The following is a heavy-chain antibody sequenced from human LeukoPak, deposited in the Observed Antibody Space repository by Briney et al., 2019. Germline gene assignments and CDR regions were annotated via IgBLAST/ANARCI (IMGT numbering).Heavy chain of an antibody. CDR2: ISPDGSTT. CDR1: GFTFSRYW. J-gene: IGHJ4*02. V-gene: IGHV3-74*03. Sequence: GGSLRLSCAASGFTFSRYWMHWVRQAPGKGLMWVSRISPDGSTTLYADSVKGRFTISRDNAKNTLYLQMNSLRAEDTAVYYCARDPSPPVYTSGPFDYWGQGTLVTVSS. D-gene: IGHD1-1*01. CDR3: ARDPSPPVYTSGPFDY.